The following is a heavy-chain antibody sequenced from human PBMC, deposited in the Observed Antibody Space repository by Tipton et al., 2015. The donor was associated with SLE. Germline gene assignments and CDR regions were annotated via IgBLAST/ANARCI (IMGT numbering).Heavy chain of an antibody. CDR1: GGSISRYY. D-gene: IGHD3-22*01. Sequence: GLVKPSETLSLTCTVSGGSISRYYWSWIRQPPKKGLEWIGFISDSGNTYYNPSLKTRVTLSIDTSKNQFSLKLSSVTAADTAVYYCARDEYLYDSSGYHLLGHFDYWGQGTLVTVSS. J-gene: IGHJ4*02. V-gene: IGHV4-59*12. CDR3: ARDEYLYDSSGYHLLGHFDY. CDR2: ISDSGNT.